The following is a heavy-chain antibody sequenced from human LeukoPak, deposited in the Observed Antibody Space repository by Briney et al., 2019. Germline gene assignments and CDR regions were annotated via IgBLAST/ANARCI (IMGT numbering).Heavy chain of an antibody. CDR3: AAPFPYCSSTSCYTELNHPYYYYYYMDV. CDR1: GFSFSTYA. J-gene: IGHJ6*03. D-gene: IGHD2-2*02. V-gene: IGHV3-33*01. CDR2: IWSDASNQ. Sequence: GGSLRLSCAASGFSFSTYAMHWVRQAPGKGLDWVAMIWSDASNQYYADSVKGRFTISRDNSKNTLYLQLNSLRAEDTAVYYCAAPFPYCSSTSCYTELNHPYYYYYYMDVWGKGTTVTVSS.